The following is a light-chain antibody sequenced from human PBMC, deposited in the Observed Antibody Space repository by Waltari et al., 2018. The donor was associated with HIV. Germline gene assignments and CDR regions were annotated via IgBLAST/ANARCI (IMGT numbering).Light chain of an antibody. CDR3: QQYNSYRYT. CDR2: KAS. V-gene: IGKV1-5*03. Sequence: DIQMTQSPSSLSASVGDRVTITCRASQSISSWLAWYQQKPVKAPKLLICKASSLESGVPSRFSGSGSGTEFTLTISSLQPDDFATYYCQQYNSYRYTFGQGTKLEIK. CDR1: QSISSW. J-gene: IGKJ2*01.